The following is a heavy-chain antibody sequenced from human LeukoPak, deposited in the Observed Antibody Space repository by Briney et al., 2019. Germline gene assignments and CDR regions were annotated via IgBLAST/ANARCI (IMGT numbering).Heavy chain of an antibody. Sequence: GESLKISCKGSGYSFTSYWIGWVRQMPGKGLEWMGIIYPGDSDTRYSPSFQGQVTISADKSISTAYLQWSSLKASDTAMYYCARRHGYCSGGSCYTTDWFDPWGQGTLVTVSS. V-gene: IGHV5-51*01. CDR2: IYPGDSDT. J-gene: IGHJ5*02. CDR3: ARRHGYCSGGSCYTTDWFDP. CDR1: GYSFTSYW. D-gene: IGHD2-15*01.